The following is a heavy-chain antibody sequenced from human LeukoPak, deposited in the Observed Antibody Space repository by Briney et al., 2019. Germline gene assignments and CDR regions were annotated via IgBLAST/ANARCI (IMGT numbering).Heavy chain of an antibody. D-gene: IGHD2-15*01. Sequence: SETLSLTCAVYGGSFSAYYWSWIRQPPGKGLEWTGEINHSGSTNYNPSLKSRVAISVDTSKNQFSLKLSSVTAADTAVYYCAREYCSGLYYYYGMDVWGQGTTVTVSS. CDR3: AREYCSGLYYYYGMDV. CDR2: INHSGST. CDR1: GGSFSAYY. J-gene: IGHJ6*02. V-gene: IGHV4-34*01.